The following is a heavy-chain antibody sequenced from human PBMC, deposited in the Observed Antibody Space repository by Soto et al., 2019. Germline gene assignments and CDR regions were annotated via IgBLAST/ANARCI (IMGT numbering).Heavy chain of an antibody. V-gene: IGHV4-34*01. J-gene: IGHJ6*02. CDR2: INHSGST. Sequence: SETLSLTCAVYGGTFSGYYWNWIRQPPGKGLEWIGEINHSGSTNYNPSLKSRVTMSVDTSKNQFFLKLNSVTAADTAVYYCAREGAGMDVWGQGTTVTVSS. D-gene: IGHD3-10*01. CDR1: GGTFSGYY. CDR3: AREGAGMDV.